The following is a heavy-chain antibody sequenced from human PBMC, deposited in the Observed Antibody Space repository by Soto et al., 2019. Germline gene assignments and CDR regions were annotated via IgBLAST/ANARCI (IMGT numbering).Heavy chain of an antibody. D-gene: IGHD3-22*01. CDR2: VHYSGST. V-gene: IGHV4-61*01. J-gene: IGHJ4*02. Sequence: SETLSLTCTVSGVSVTTESHYRSWIRQPPGKGLEWIGYVHYSGSTNYNPSLKGRVLISIGTSKRQFSLELRSVTAADTAVYFCARGRNYGGSGYFFEHYIDYWGQGTPVTVSS. CDR1: GVSVTTESHY. CDR3: ARGRNYGGSGYFFEHYIDY.